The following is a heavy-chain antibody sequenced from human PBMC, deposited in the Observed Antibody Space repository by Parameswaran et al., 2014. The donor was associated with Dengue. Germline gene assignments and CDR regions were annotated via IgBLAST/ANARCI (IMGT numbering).Heavy chain of an antibody. D-gene: IGHD6-19*01. CDR3: APLAVAAHYFDY. Sequence: VRQAPGKGLEWVSAISGSGDSTYYADSVKGRFTISRDNSKNTLYLQMNSLRAEDTAVYYCAPLAVAAHYFDYWGQGTLVTVSS. CDR2: ISGSGDST. V-gene: IGHV3-23*01. J-gene: IGHJ4*02.